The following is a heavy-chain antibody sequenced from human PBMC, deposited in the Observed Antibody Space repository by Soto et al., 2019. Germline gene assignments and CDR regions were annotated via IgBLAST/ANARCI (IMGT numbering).Heavy chain of an antibody. CDR1: GFSLTTSGMC. CDR2: IDWHDDK. V-gene: IGHV2-70*11. D-gene: IGHD6-19*01. Sequence: SGPTLVNPTQTLTLTCTFAGFSLTTSGMCVSWIRQPPGKALEWLARIDWHDDKYYSTSLKTRLTISKDPSKDQVVLTTTNMDPVDTGPSYCARVSVAGKVDGAFDIWGQGTLVTVSS. CDR3: ARVSVAGKVDGAFDI. J-gene: IGHJ3*02.